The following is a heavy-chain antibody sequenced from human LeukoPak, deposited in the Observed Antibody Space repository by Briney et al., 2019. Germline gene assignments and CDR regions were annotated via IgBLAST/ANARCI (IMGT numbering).Heavy chain of an antibody. CDR1: GGSISSYY. D-gene: IGHD6-13*01. CDR3: ASLVRFDY. CDR2: INHSGST. Sequence: SETLSLTCTVSGGSISSYYWSWIRQPPGKGLEWIGEINHSGSTNYNPSLKSRVTISVDTSKNQFSLKLSSVTAADTAVYYCASLVRFDYWGQGTLVTVSS. J-gene: IGHJ4*02. V-gene: IGHV4-34*01.